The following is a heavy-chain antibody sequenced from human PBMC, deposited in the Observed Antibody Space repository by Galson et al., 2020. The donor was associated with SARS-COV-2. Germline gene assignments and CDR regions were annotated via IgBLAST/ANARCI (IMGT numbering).Heavy chain of an antibody. Sequence: SETLSLNCSVSGYHINSNYYWGWIRQPPGKGLEWIGSAYHTGTTHYNPSLKSRVTISLDSSRNQFSLSLGSVTATDTAVYYCARAGYFDFWGATSTPFDYWGQGALVAVSS. CDR3: ARAGYFDFWGATSTPFDY. CDR2: AYHTGTT. D-gene: IGHD3-3*01. J-gene: IGHJ4*02. V-gene: IGHV4-38-2*02. CDR1: GYHINSNYY.